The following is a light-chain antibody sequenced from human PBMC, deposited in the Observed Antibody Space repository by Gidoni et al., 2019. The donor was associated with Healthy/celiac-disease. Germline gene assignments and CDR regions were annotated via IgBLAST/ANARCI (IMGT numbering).Light chain of an antibody. CDR3: QQYNNWPPMYT. J-gene: IGKJ2*01. Sequence: EIVMTQSPATLSVSPGERATLSCRASQSVSSNLAWHQQKPGQAPRLLIYGASTRATGIPARFSGSGSGTEFTLTISSLQSEDCAVYYCQQYNNWPPMYTFGQXTKLEIK. CDR1: QSVSSN. CDR2: GAS. V-gene: IGKV3-15*01.